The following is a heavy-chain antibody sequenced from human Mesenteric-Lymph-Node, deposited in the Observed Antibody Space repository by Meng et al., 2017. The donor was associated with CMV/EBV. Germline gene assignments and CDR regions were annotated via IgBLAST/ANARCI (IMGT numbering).Heavy chain of an antibody. CDR1: GYTFTAYY. V-gene: IGHV1-2*02. CDR3: AREGGWAHFDY. Sequence: SVTFSCKASGYTFTAYYMHWVRQAPGQGLEWMGWINPNSGGTKYAQKFQGRVTMTRDTSISTAYMELSRLRSDDTAVYYCAREGGWAHFDYWGRGALVTVSS. CDR2: INPNSGGT. J-gene: IGHJ4*02. D-gene: IGHD3-16*01.